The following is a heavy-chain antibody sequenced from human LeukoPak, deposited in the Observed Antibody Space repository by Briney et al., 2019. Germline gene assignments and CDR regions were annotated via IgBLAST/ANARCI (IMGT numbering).Heavy chain of an antibody. CDR2: IIPIFGTA. Sequence: ASVRVSCKASGGTFSSYAISWVRQAPGQGLEWMGGIIPIFGTANYAQKFQGRVTITADESTSTAYMELSSLRSEDTAVYYCARGPKLPIGYCSSTSCYSPFDYWGQGTLVTVSS. CDR3: ARGPKLPIGYCSSTSCYSPFDY. D-gene: IGHD2-2*02. V-gene: IGHV1-69*13. J-gene: IGHJ4*02. CDR1: GGTFSSYA.